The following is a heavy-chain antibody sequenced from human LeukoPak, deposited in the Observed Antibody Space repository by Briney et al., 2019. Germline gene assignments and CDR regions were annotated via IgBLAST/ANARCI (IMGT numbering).Heavy chain of an antibody. CDR2: ISGSGGST. V-gene: IGHV3-23*01. CDR1: GFTFSSYA. Sequence: GGSLRLSCAASGFTFSSYAMSWVRQAPGKGLEWVSAISGSGGSTYYADSVKGLFTISRDNSKNTLYLQMNSLRAEDTAVYYCAKGGLRGWLQSQYYFDHWGQGTLVTVSS. D-gene: IGHD5-24*01. J-gene: IGHJ4*02. CDR3: AKGGLRGWLQSQYYFDH.